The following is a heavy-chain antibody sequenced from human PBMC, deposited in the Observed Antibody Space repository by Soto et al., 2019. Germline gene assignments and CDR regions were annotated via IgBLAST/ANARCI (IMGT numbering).Heavy chain of an antibody. V-gene: IGHV4-30-2*01. D-gene: IGHD3-10*01. Sequence: LSLTCAVSGGSLSGGGFSWSWIRQPPGKGLEWIGYILHTGGTQYNPSLKSRVSMSVDKSKNQFSLHLTSVTAADTAVYYCARLQFGEGFDYWGQGALVTGSS. CDR3: ARLQFGEGFDY. CDR2: ILHTGGT. J-gene: IGHJ4*02. CDR1: GGSLSGGGFS.